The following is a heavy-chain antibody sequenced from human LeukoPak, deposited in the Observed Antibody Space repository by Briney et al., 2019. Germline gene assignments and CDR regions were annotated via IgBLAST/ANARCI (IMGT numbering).Heavy chain of an antibody. V-gene: IGHV5-51*04. D-gene: IGHD1-1*01. CDR3: ARSAPPDNWNDLRYYYPMDV. CDR2: IYPGDSDT. CDR1: GYKFTDYW. Sequence: GESLKISCKGSGYKFTDYWIGWVRQMPGKGLEWMGIIYPGDSDTTYSPSFQGQVTISAEEPINTAYLQWSNLKASDTAIYYCARSAPPDNWNDLRYYYPMDVWGQGTTVTVSS. J-gene: IGHJ6*02.